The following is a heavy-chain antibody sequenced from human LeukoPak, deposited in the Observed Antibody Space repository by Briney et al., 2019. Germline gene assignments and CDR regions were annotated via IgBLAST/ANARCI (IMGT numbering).Heavy chain of an antibody. Sequence: GASVKVSCKASGYTFSSYDINWVRQATGQGLELMGWMNPNSGNSGYAQKFQGRVTITRNTSISTAYMELSSLRSEDTAVYYCAVHYYDSSGYFTHAFDIWGQGTMVTVSS. V-gene: IGHV1-8*03. CDR3: AVHYYDSSGYFTHAFDI. J-gene: IGHJ3*02. CDR2: MNPNSGNS. D-gene: IGHD3-22*01. CDR1: GYTFSSYD.